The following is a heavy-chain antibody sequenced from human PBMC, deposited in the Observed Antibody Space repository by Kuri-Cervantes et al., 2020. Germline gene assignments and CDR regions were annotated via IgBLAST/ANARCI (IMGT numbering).Heavy chain of an antibody. J-gene: IGHJ4*02. CDR1: GFTFSSYA. CDR3: AKDSAMKYYYGSGSYYIPPDY. V-gene: IGHV3-30-3*01. D-gene: IGHD3-10*01. CDR2: ISYDGSNK. Sequence: GGSLRLSCAASGFTFSSYAMHWVRQAPGKGLEWVAVISYDGSNKYYADSVKGRFTISRDNSKNTLYLQMNSLRAEDTAVYYCAKDSAMKYYYGSGSYYIPPDYWGQGTLVTVSS.